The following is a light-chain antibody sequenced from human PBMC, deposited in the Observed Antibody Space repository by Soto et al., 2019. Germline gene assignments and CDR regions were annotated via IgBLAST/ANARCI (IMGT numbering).Light chain of an antibody. CDR1: SSDVGGYNY. V-gene: IGLV2-11*01. CDR3: CSYAGSYDWV. J-gene: IGLJ3*02. CDR2: EVT. Sequence: QSALTQPRSVSGSPGQTVTISCTGTSSDVGGYNYVSWYQQHPGKAPKVLIYEVTTRPSGVPDRFSGSKSGNTASLTISGLQAEDEADYYCCSYAGSYDWVFGGGTQLTVL.